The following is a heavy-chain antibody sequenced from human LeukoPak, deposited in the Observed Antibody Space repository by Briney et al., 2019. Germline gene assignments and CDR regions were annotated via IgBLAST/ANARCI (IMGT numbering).Heavy chain of an antibody. D-gene: IGHD6-13*01. J-gene: IGHJ4*02. CDR3: AKDRAQQLVLDF. V-gene: IGHV3-21*04. Sequence: GGSLRLSCAASGFTFSSYSMNWVRQAPGKGLEWVSSISSSSSYIYYADSVKGRFTISRDNSKNTLLLQMNSLRAEDTAVYYCAKDRAQQLVLDFWGQGTLVTVSS. CDR2: ISSSSSYI. CDR1: GFTFSSYS.